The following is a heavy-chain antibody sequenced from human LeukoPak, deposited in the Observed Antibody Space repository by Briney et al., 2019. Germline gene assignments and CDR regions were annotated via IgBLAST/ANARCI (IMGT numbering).Heavy chain of an antibody. CDR2: ISHSGST. J-gene: IGHJ4*02. D-gene: IGHD3-22*01. CDR1: GGSISSSSYF. V-gene: IGHV4-39*07. Sequence: SETLSLICTVFGGSISSSSYFWGWIRQPAGKGLEWIGSISHSGSTYYDPSLKSRITISVDTSKNQFSLKLSSVTAADTAVYYCARAVAYYDSSGYPNPGYFDYWGQGTLVTVSS. CDR3: ARAVAYYDSSGYPNPGYFDY.